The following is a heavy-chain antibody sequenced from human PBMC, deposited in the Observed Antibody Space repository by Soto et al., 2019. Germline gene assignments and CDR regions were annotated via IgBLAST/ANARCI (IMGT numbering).Heavy chain of an antibody. CDR1: GYTFTSYY. V-gene: IGHV1-2*04. D-gene: IGHD4-17*01. Sequence: ASVKVSCKASGYTFTSYYMHWVRQAPGQGLEWMGWINPNSGGTNYAQKFQGWVTMTRDTSISTAYMELSRLRSDDTAVYYCARGHDYGDYVCDYWGQGTLVTVSS. CDR3: ARGHDYGDYVCDY. CDR2: INPNSGGT. J-gene: IGHJ4*02.